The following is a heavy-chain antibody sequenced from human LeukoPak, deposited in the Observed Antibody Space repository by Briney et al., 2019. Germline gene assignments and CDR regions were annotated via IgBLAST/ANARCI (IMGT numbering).Heavy chain of an antibody. CDR2: IYSGGST. D-gene: IGHD3-22*01. J-gene: IGHJ3*02. Sequence: GGSLRLSCAASGFTVSSNYMSWVRQAPGKGLEWVSVIYSGGSTYYADSVKGRFTISRDNSKNTLYLQMNSLGAEDTAVYYCARGGFSSGYPYDAFDIWGQGTMVTVSS. CDR1: GFTVSSNY. CDR3: ARGGFSSGYPYDAFDI. V-gene: IGHV3-53*01.